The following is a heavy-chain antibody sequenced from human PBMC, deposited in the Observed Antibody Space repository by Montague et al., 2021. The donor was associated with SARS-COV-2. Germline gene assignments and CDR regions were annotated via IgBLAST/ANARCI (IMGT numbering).Heavy chain of an antibody. J-gene: IGHJ6*02. Sequence: SETLSLTCTVSGDSITDDDWSWIRQPPGKGLEWFVNIFKNGKTDYNPSLRSRVITSVDTSKSQFSLKVTSVTAADTAVYYCARYYERSLDVWGQGTTVTVSS. D-gene: IGHD3-22*01. V-gene: IGHV4-59*08. CDR1: GDSITDDD. CDR3: ARYYERSLDV. CDR2: IFKNGKT.